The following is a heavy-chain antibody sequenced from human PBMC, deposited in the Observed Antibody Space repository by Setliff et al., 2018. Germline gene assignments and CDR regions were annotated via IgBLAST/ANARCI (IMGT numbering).Heavy chain of an antibody. CDR3: AEDSTGRDAFDI. Sequence: GGSLRLSCEASGFTLSNYAMDWVRQAPGKGLEWVSGIRSNGGATYYAQSVKGRFTISRDNSKSTLYLELDSLRAEDTAIYYCAEDSTGRDAFDIWGHGTMVTVSS. V-gene: IGHV3-23*01. J-gene: IGHJ3*02. CDR2: IRSNGGAT. CDR1: GFTLSNYA.